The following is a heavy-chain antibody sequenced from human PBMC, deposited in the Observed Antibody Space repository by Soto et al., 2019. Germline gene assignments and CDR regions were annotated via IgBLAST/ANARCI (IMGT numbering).Heavy chain of an antibody. D-gene: IGHD3-3*01. V-gene: IGHV3-23*01. J-gene: IGHJ6*02. CDR1: GFTFSTYG. CDR3: AKATSITIFGVVTYGMDV. Sequence: GGSLRLSCAASGFTFSTYGMSWVRQAPGKGLEWVSAISGSGGSTYYADSVKGRFTISRDNSKNTLYLQMNSLRAEDTAVYYCAKATSITIFGVVTYGMDVWGQGTTVTVSS. CDR2: ISGSGGST.